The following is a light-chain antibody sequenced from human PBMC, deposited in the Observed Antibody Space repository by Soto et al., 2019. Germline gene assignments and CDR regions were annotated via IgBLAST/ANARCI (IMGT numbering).Light chain of an antibody. Sequence: IVMTQSPATLSVSPWDEVTLSCRASETVGTNLAWYQQKPGQDPRLLIHGSSPRDTGIPAPFSGSGSGTEFTLTSSSLQSEESAIYYCQQYYNWGLSFGGGTKVEIK. CDR1: ETVGTN. V-gene: IGKV3D-15*01. J-gene: IGKJ4*01. CDR2: GSS. CDR3: QQYYNWGLS.